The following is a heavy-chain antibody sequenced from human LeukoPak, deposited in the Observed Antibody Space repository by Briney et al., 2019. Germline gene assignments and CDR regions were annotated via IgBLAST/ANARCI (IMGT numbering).Heavy chain of an antibody. Sequence: SETLSLTCTVSGYSISSGYYWSWIRQPPGKGLEWIGYIYYSGSTNYNPSLKSRVTISVDTSKNQFSLKLSSVTAADTAVYYCARDGHDILTGSFYYFDYWGQGTLVTVSS. D-gene: IGHD3-9*01. CDR3: ARDGHDILTGSFYYFDY. CDR2: IYYSGST. CDR1: GYSISSGYY. J-gene: IGHJ4*02. V-gene: IGHV4-61*01.